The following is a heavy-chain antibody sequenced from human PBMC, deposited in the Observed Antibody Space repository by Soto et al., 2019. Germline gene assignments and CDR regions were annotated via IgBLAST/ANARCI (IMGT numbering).Heavy chain of an antibody. V-gene: IGHV3-30*18. CDR2: ISYDGNNK. CDR1: GFTFSSYG. Sequence: QVQLVESGGGVVQPGRSLRLSCVASGFTFSSYGMHWVRQAPGKGLEWVAVISYDGNNKYYADSVKGRFTISRDNSKNTLYLQMNSLRAEDTAVYYCAKKYCSRTSCYFTIDYWGQGTLVTVSS. J-gene: IGHJ4*02. CDR3: AKKYCSRTSCYFTIDY. D-gene: IGHD2-2*01.